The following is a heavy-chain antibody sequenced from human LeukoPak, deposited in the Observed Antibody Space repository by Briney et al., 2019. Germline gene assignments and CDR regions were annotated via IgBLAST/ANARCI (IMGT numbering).Heavy chain of an antibody. J-gene: IGHJ6*03. Sequence: PSETLSLTCTVSGASFSTYYWSWIRQPPGKGLEWVGYIYYSGNTNYNPSLQSRVTISVDTSKNQFSLRLSSATAADTAVYYCARVGYGDYGFYYYYYYMDVWGKGTTVTVSS. CDR3: ARVGYGDYGFYYYYYYMDV. D-gene: IGHD4-17*01. CDR2: IYYSGNT. CDR1: GASFSTYY. V-gene: IGHV4-59*01.